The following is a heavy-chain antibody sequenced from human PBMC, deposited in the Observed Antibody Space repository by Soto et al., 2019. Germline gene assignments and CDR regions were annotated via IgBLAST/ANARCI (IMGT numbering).Heavy chain of an antibody. V-gene: IGHV3-33*01. Sequence: QVQLVESGGGVVQPGRSLRLSCAASGFTFRSYGMHWVRQAPGKGLEWVAVIWYDGGNKYYADSVKGRFTISRDNSKNTLYLQMNSLRPEDTAVYYCASGRVSWIAKEWKVDVWGQGTRVTVPS. D-gene: IGHD3-3*01. CDR2: IWYDGGNK. J-gene: IGHJ6*02. CDR1: GFTFRSYG. CDR3: ASGRVSWIAKEWKVDV.